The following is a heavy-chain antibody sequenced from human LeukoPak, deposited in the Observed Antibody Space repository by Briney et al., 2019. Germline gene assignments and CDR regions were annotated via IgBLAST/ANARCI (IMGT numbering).Heavy chain of an antibody. J-gene: IGHJ4*02. D-gene: IGHD4-17*01. CDR3: AKSDGDYSGEYYFDY. CDR1: GFTFSSYA. V-gene: IGHV3-23*01. Sequence: GGSLRLSCAASGFTFSSYAMSWVRQAPGKGLEWVSAISGSGGSTYYADSVKGRFTISRDNSKNTLYLQMNSLRAKDTAVYYCAKSDGDYSGEYYFDYWGQGTLVTVSS. CDR2: ISGSGGST.